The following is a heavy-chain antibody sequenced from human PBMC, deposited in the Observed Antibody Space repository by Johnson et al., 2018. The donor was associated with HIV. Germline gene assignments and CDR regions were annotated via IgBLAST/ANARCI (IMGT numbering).Heavy chain of an antibody. CDR2: IGTAGDT. CDR3: TAPLGRFRDLLGAFDL. D-gene: IGHD3-10*01. Sequence: DVQLVEPGVGVFQPGRSLRLSCAASGFTLSSYDMHWVRQATGKGLEWVSAIGTAGDTYYPGSVKGRFTISRENAKNSLYLQMNSLKTEDTAVYYCTAPLGRFRDLLGAFDLWGQGTMVTVSS. V-gene: IGHV3-13*01. CDR1: GFTLSSYD. J-gene: IGHJ3*01.